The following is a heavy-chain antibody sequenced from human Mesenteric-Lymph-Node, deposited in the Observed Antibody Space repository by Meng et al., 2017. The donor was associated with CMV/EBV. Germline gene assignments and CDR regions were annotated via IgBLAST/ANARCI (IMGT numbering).Heavy chain of an antibody. CDR1: FG. Sequence: FGVSVVRQAPGQGLEFMGWSSDYNGNTDYARKLQGRVTLTTDSSTGTAYMELRGLRSDDTAVYYCARGGMMWRAGIVIEPATAFDFWGQGTLVTVSS. J-gene: IGHJ4*02. CDR3: ARGGMMWRAGIVIEPATAFDF. D-gene: IGHD1-14*01. V-gene: IGHV1-18*01. CDR2: SSDYNGNT.